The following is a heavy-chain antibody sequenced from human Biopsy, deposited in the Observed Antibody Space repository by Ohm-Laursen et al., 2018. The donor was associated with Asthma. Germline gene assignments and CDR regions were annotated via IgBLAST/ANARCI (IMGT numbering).Heavy chain of an antibody. CDR3: AKDVFPGWELRRGPDY. J-gene: IGHJ4*02. Sequence: SLRLSCAASGFSFDGCAMHWVRQAPGKGLEWVSSISWSSGNIDYADSVKGRFTISRDNSRNTLHLQMNSLRAEDTAVYYCAKDVFPGWELRRGPDYWGQGTLVTVSS. V-gene: IGHV3-9*01. CDR1: GFSFDGCA. D-gene: IGHD1-26*01. CDR2: ISWSSGNI.